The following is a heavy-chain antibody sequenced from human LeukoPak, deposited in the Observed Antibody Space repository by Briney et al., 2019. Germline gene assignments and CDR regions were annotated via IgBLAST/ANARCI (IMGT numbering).Heavy chain of an antibody. D-gene: IGHD3-3*02. J-gene: IGHJ5*02. CDR1: GHTFTDYY. Sequence: NPGGSLKLSCKASGHTFTDYYMHWVRQAPGQGLEWMGWINPNSGDTKYAQKFQGRVTMTRDTSISTVYMELSGLRSDDTAVYYCAKSGRISFKVLVTTNWFDPWGQGSLVTVSS. CDR2: INPNSGDT. V-gene: IGHV1-2*02. CDR3: AKSGRISFKVLVTTNWFDP.